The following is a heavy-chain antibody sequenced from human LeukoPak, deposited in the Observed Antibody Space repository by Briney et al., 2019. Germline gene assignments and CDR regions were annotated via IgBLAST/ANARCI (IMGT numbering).Heavy chain of an antibody. D-gene: IGHD3-22*01. V-gene: IGHV4-59*08. Sequence: SETLSLTCTVSGGSISGYYWSWIRQPPGKGLECIGYIYYSGSTNYNPSLKSRVTISVDTSRNQSSLKLTSVTAADTAVYYCAKVSDRDSSGYYWGFEYWGQGTLVTVSS. J-gene: IGHJ4*02. CDR2: IYYSGST. CDR3: AKVSDRDSSGYYWGFEY. CDR1: GGSISGYY.